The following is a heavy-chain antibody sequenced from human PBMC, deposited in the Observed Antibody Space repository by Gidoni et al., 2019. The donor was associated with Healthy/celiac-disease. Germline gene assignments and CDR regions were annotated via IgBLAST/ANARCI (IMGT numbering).Heavy chain of an antibody. CDR1: GFTFSSYS. J-gene: IGHJ4*02. Sequence: EVQLVESGGGLVKPGGSLRLSCAASGFTFSSYSMNWVRQAPGKGLEWVSSISSSSSYIYYADSVKGRFTISRDNAKNSLYLQMNSLRAEDTAVYYCARVGVRIQTFDYWGQGTLVTVSS. CDR2: ISSSSSYI. V-gene: IGHV3-21*01. CDR3: ARVGVRIQTFDY. D-gene: IGHD3-16*01.